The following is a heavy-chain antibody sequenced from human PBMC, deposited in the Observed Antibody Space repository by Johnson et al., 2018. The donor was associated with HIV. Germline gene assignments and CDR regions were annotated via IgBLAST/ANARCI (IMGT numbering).Heavy chain of an antibody. V-gene: IGHV3-53*01. CDR3: ARDGTTGPSGDAFDI. CDR2: IYSGGST. J-gene: IGHJ3*02. CDR1: GFTVSSNY. D-gene: IGHD4-17*01. Sequence: VQLVESGGGLIQPGGSLRISCAASGFTVSSNYLTWVRQAPGKGLEWVSVIYSGGSTYYADSVKGRFTISRDNSKNTLYLQMNSLRTEDTAVYYCARDGTTGPSGDAFDIWGQGTMVTVSS.